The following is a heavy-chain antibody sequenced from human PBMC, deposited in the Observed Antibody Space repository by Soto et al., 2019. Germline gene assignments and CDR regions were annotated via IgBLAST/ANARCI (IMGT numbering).Heavy chain of an antibody. V-gene: IGHV3-74*01. D-gene: IGHD3-10*01. CDR1: GFTFSSYW. CDR2: INSDGSST. J-gene: IGHJ5*02. Sequence: EVQLVESGGGLVQPGGSLRLSCAASGFTFSSYWMHWVRQAPGKGLVWVSRINSDGSSTSYADSVKGRFTISRDNAKNTRYLQMNSPRAEDTAVYYCARGYYGSGHNWFDPWGQGTLVTVSP. CDR3: ARGYYGSGHNWFDP.